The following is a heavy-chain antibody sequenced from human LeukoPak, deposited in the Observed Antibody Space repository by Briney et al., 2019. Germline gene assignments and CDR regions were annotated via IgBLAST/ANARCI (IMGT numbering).Heavy chain of an antibody. CDR3: AKYQRQWLPKGGFDY. Sequence: PGGSLRLSCAASGFTVSSNLMSWVRQAPGKGLEWVSLLYSDGSTYYADSVKGRFTISRDNSKNTLYLQMDNLRAEDTAVYYCAKYQRQWLPKGGFDYWGQGTLVTVSS. CDR1: GFTVSSNL. V-gene: IGHV3-66*01. D-gene: IGHD6-19*01. CDR2: LYSDGST. J-gene: IGHJ4*02.